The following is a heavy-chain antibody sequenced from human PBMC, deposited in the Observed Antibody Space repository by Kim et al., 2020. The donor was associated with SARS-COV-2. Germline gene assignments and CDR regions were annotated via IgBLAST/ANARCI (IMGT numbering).Heavy chain of an antibody. CDR1: GFTFNSHW. Sequence: GGSLRLSCTASGFTFNSHWMSWVRQAPGKGLEWVANTKYDGSTKNYVESMKGRFTISRDNAKNALYLQMNSLRVEDTAVYYCARGGYSNFDFWCQGTLVT. D-gene: IGHD2-21*01. CDR3: ARGGYSNFDF. CDR2: TKYDGSTK. J-gene: IGHJ4*02. V-gene: IGHV3-7*01.